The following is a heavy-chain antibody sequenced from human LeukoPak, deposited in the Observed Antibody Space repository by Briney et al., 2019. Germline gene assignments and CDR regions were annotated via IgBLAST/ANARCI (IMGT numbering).Heavy chain of an antibody. D-gene: IGHD6-13*01. Sequence: GGSLRLSCAASGFTFSNYWMTWVRRQAPGKGLEWVANIKEDGSEKYYVDSVKGRFTISRDNAKNSLYLQMNSLRAEDTAVYYCARMVRASPGYSSTLLNWFDPWGQGTLVTVSS. V-gene: IGHV3-7*01. CDR2: IKEDGSEK. CDR1: GFTFSNYW. CDR3: ARMVRASPGYSSTLLNWFDP. J-gene: IGHJ5*02.